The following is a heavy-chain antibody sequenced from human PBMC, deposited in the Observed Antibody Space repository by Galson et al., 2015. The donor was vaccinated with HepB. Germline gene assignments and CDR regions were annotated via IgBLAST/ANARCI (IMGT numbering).Heavy chain of an antibody. Sequence: CAISGDSVSSNSAAWNWIRQSPSRGLEWLGRTYYRSKWYNDYAVSVKSRITINPDTSKNQFSLQLNSVTPEDTAVYYCARDRYCSSTSCYTVYYYYYYMDVWGKRTTVTVSS. CDR2: TYYRSKWYN. J-gene: IGHJ6*03. CDR3: ARDRYCSSTSCYTVYYYYYYMDV. V-gene: IGHV6-1*01. CDR1: GDSVSSNSAA. D-gene: IGHD2-2*02.